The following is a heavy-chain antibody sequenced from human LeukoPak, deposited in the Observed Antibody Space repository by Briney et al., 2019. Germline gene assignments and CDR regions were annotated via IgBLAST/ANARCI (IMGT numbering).Heavy chain of an antibody. CDR1: GFTFSNYW. Sequence: PGGSLRLSCTASGFTFSNYWMTWVRQAPGKGLEWVANIKQDGSDKYYVDSVKGRFTISRDNAKNSLYLQMNSLRAEDTAVYYCAKDLGSLAAAGRAPFDYWGQGTLVTVSS. V-gene: IGHV3-7*03. CDR3: AKDLGSLAAAGRAPFDY. D-gene: IGHD6-13*01. CDR2: IKQDGSDK. J-gene: IGHJ4*02.